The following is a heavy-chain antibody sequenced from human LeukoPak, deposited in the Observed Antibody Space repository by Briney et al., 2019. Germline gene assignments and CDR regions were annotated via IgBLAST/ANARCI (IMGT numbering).Heavy chain of an antibody. D-gene: IGHD3-10*01. CDR2: IIPIFGTA. CDR1: GGTFSSYA. J-gene: IGHJ3*02. V-gene: IGHV1-69*05. Sequence: SVKVSCKASGGTFSSYAISWVRQAPGQGLEWMGGIIPIFGTANYAQKFQGRVTITRDTSASTAYMELSSLRSEDTAVYYCARERSGFGDHFYAFDIWGQGTMVTVSS. CDR3: ARERSGFGDHFYAFDI.